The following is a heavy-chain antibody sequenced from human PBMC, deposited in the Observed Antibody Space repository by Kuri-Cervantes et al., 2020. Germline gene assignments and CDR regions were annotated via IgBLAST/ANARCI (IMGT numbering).Heavy chain of an antibody. J-gene: IGHJ4*02. V-gene: IGHV1-46*01. D-gene: IGHD1-26*01. CDR3: AREGGYSGSYEGFDY. CDR2: INPSGGST. Sequence: ASVKVSCKASGYTFTSYYMHWVRQAPGQGLEWMVIINPSGGSTSYAQRFQGRVTMTRNTSLSTAYMELSSLRSEDTAVYYCAREGGYSGSYEGFDYWGQGTLVTVSS. CDR1: GYTFTSYY.